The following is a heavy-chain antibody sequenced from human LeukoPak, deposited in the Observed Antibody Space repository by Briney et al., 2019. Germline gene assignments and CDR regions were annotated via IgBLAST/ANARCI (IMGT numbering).Heavy chain of an antibody. CDR1: GFTFSDYY. V-gene: IGHV3-11*01. D-gene: IGHD6-13*01. J-gene: IGHJ4*02. CDR3: AKDRGLFGSSWNLGLDY. CDR2: ISSSGSFI. Sequence: GGSLRLSCAASGFTFSDYYMSWIRQAPGKGLEWVSYISSSGSFIYYADSVKGRFTISRDNFKNTLYLQMNSLRAEDTAVYYCAKDRGLFGSSWNLGLDYWGQGTLVTVSS.